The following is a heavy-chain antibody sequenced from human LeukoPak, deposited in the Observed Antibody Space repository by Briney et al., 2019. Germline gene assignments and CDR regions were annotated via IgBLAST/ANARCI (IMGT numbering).Heavy chain of an antibody. J-gene: IGHJ4*02. CDR3: AKGHSGSSPFDY. CDR2: IRYDGSNT. D-gene: IGHD1-26*01. CDR1: GFTFSSCG. Sequence: GGSLRLSCAASGFTFSSCGMHWVRQAPGKGLEWVAFIRYDGSNTYYADSVKGRFTISRDNSKNTLYLQIYSLRADDTAVYYCAKGHSGSSPFDYWGQGTLVTVSS. V-gene: IGHV3-30*02.